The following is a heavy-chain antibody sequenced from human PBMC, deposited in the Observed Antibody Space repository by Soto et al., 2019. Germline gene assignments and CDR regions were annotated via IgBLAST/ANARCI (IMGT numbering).Heavy chain of an antibody. J-gene: IGHJ4*02. CDR1: GFTFSTYS. CDR3: ARDFPGEDEYIWGNYRYNARVDY. V-gene: IGHV3-48*01. CDR2: ISSSSSPI. D-gene: IGHD3-16*02. Sequence: EVQLVESGGGLVQPGGSLRLSCAASGFTFSTYSMNWVRQAPGRGLEWVSYISSSSSPIYYADSVKGRFTISRDNAKNSLYLQMNSLRTEDTALYYCARDFPGEDEYIWGNYRYNARVDYWGQGTLVTVSS.